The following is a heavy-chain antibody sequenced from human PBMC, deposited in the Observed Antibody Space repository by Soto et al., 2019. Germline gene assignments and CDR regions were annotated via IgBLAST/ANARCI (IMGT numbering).Heavy chain of an antibody. V-gene: IGHV4-4*02. Sequence: NWWSWVRHPPGKGLEWIGEIYHSGSTNYNPSLQRRVTISVDKSKNQFSLKLSSVTAADTAVYYCALGGDSNYPQIYGMDVWGQGTTVTVSS. CDR2: IYHSGST. CDR1: NW. J-gene: IGHJ6*02. CDR3: ALGGDSNYPQIYGMDV. D-gene: IGHD4-4*01.